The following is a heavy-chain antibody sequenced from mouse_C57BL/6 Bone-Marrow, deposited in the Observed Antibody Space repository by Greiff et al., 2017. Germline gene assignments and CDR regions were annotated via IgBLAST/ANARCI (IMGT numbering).Heavy chain of an antibody. D-gene: IGHD1-1*01. CDR1: GFTFSNYW. V-gene: IGHV6-3*01. CDR2: IRLKSDNYAT. J-gene: IGHJ3*01. Sequence: DVKVEESGGGLVQPGGSMKLSCVASGFTFSNYWMNWVRQSPEKGLEWVAQIRLKSDNYATHYAESVKGRFTISRDDSKSSVYLQTNNLRAEDTGMYYCTEGRDYYGSSGFAYWGQGTLVTVSA. CDR3: TEGRDYYGSSGFAY.